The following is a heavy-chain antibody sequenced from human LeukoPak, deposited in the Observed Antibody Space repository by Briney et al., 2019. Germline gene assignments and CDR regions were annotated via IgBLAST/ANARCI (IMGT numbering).Heavy chain of an antibody. J-gene: IGHJ6*02. Sequence: PGGSLRLSCAASGFTFSSYAMSWVRQAPGKGLEWGSAISGSGGSTYYADSVKGRFTISRDNSKNTLYLQMNSLRAEDTAVYYCAKDLKLDGYNPLGYYYYGMDVWGQGTTVTVSS. CDR1: GFTFSSYA. CDR3: AKDLKLDGYNPLGYYYYGMDV. CDR2: ISGSGGST. D-gene: IGHD5-24*01. V-gene: IGHV3-23*01.